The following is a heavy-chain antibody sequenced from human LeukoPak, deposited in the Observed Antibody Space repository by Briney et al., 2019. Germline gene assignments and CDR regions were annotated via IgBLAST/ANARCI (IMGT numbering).Heavy chain of an antibody. CDR3: AKESWSH. CDR1: GFTFSSYG. D-gene: IGHD3-3*01. V-gene: IGHV3-30*18. Sequence: GGSLRLSCAPSGFTFSSYGMHWVRQAPGKGLEWVAVISYDGSNKYYADSVKGRFTISRDNSKNTLYLQMNSLRAEDTAVYYCAKESWSHWGQGTLVTVSS. CDR2: ISYDGSNK. J-gene: IGHJ4*02.